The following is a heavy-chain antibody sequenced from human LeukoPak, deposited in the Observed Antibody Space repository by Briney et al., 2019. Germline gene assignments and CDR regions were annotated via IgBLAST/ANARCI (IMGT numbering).Heavy chain of an antibody. V-gene: IGHV4-4*07. Sequence: SETLFLTCTVSGGSIRSYYWSWIRQPAGKGLEWIGRIYTSGSTNYNPSLKGRVTMSVDTSKNQFSLKLSSVTAADTAVYYCARRGPASYCSGGSCPFDYWGQGTLVTVSS. CDR1: GGSIRSYY. D-gene: IGHD2-15*01. CDR3: ARRGPASYCSGGSCPFDY. CDR2: IYTSGST. J-gene: IGHJ4*02.